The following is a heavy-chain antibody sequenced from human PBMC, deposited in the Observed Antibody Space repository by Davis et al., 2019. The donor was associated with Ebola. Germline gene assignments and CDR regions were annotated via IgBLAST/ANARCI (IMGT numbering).Heavy chain of an antibody. D-gene: IGHD3-22*01. J-gene: IGHJ4*02. Sequence: AASVKVSCKASGDSFTSYGISWVRQAPGQGLEWMGWISAYNGNTNYAQKLQGRVTMTTDTSTSTAYMELRSLRSDDTAVYYCARSITMIVVAYNDYWGQGTLVTVSS. V-gene: IGHV1-18*01. CDR1: GDSFTSYG. CDR2: ISAYNGNT. CDR3: ARSITMIVVAYNDY.